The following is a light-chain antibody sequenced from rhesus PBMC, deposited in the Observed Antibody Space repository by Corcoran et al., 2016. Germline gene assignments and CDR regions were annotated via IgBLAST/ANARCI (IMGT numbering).Light chain of an antibody. CDR3: QKYSSSPYS. V-gene: IGKV3-53*01. CDR1: QSVSSY. Sequence: QVILTQSPATLSLSPGERATLSCRASQSVSSYLAWYQQKPGQAPRHLIYGASSRATGIPDRFSGSGSVTEFTLTISSLEPEDFAMYYCQKYSSSPYSFGQGTKVEIK. CDR2: GAS. J-gene: IGKJ2*01.